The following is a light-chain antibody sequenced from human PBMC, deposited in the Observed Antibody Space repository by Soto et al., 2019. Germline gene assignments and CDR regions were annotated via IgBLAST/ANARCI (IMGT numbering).Light chain of an antibody. V-gene: IGLV2-14*03. CDR1: SSDVGTYKY. J-gene: IGLJ1*01. CDR3: NSYTTSSTLV. CDR2: DVS. Sequence: QSALTQPASVSGSPVQSITISCTGTSSDVGTYKYVSWYQQHPGKAPKLMIYDVSNRPSGVSNRFSGSESGNTASLTISGLQAEDEADYYCNSYTTSSTLVFGTGTKVTVL.